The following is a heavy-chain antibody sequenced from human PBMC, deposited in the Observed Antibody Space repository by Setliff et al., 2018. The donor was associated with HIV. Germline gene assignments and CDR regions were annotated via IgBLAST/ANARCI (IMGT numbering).Heavy chain of an antibody. CDR3: ASSYSSSWSYFDY. CDR1: GDSVSSGGFY. D-gene: IGHD6-13*01. Sequence: PSETLSLTCTVSGDSVSSGGFYWSWIRQHPGKGLEWIGSIYFSGSTNYNPSLKSRVTISVDTSKNQFSLKLSSVTAADTAVYYCASSYSSSWSYFDYWGQGTLVTVSS. V-gene: IGHV4-61*08. CDR2: IYFSGST. J-gene: IGHJ4*02.